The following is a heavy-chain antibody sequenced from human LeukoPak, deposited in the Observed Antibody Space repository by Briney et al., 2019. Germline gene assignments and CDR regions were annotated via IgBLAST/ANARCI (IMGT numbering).Heavy chain of an antibody. Sequence: ESGPTLVNPTQTLTLTCTFPGFSLSTRGVGVGWIRQPPGKALEWLALIYWDDDKRYSPSLKSRLTITKDTSKNQVVLTMTNMDPVDTATYYCAHKPQCCSGGSCYDYFDYWGQGTLVTVSS. CDR2: IYWDDDK. CDR1: GFSLSTRGVG. CDR3: AHKPQCCSGGSCYDYFDY. D-gene: IGHD2-15*01. J-gene: IGHJ4*02. V-gene: IGHV2-5*02.